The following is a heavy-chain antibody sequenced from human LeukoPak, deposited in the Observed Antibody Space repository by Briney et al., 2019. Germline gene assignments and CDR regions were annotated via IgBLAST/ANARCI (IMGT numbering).Heavy chain of an antibody. CDR3: ARDRAAAGT. D-gene: IGHD6-13*01. Sequence: PSETLSLTCAVSGGSFSGYYWSWIRQPPGKGLEWIGEINHSGSTNYNPSLKSRVTISVDTSKNQFSLKLSSVTAADTAVYYCARDRAAAGTWGQGTLVTVSS. CDR1: GGSFSGYY. V-gene: IGHV4-34*01. J-gene: IGHJ4*02. CDR2: INHSGST.